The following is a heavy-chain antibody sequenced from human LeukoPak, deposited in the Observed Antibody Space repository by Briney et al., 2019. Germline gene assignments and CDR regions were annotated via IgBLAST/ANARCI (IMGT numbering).Heavy chain of an antibody. D-gene: IGHD3-22*01. Sequence: GGSLRLSCAASGFTFSSYAMSWVRQAPGKGMEWVSAISGSGGSTYYADSVKGRFTVSRDNSKNTLYLQMNSLRAEDTAVYYCARVNYYDSKGMDVWGKGTTVTASS. CDR2: ISGSGGST. CDR1: GFTFSSYA. J-gene: IGHJ6*04. V-gene: IGHV3-23*01. CDR3: ARVNYYDSKGMDV.